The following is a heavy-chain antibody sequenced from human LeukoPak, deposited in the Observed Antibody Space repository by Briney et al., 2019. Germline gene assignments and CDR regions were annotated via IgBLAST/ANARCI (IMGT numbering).Heavy chain of an antibody. CDR3: SRGPFCSSTSCYSNWFDP. V-gene: IGHV4-31*03. D-gene: IGHD2-2*01. CDR2: IYYSGST. Sequence: PSETLSLTCTVSGGSINSGGYYWTWIRQHPGKGLEWIGYIYYSGSTYYNPSLKSRVTISLDTSKNQFSLKLSSVTAAHTAVYDCSRGPFCSSTSCYSNWFDPWGQGTLVTVSS. CDR1: GGSINSGGYY. J-gene: IGHJ5*02.